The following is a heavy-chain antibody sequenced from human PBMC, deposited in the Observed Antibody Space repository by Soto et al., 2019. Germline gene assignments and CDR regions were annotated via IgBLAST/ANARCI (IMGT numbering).Heavy chain of an antibody. J-gene: IGHJ4*02. V-gene: IGHV3-23*01. CDR3: AKDGLGSCTGGTCYGSDY. D-gene: IGHD2-15*01. CDR2: ISGSGASI. Sequence: EVQLLESGGNLVQPGGSLRLSCAASGFTFSSYVMSWVRQAPGKGLEWVSTISGSGASIYDADSVKGRFTISRDNPKNTVYLQMNSLRAEDTAVYYCAKDGLGSCTGGTCYGSDYWGQGTLVTVSS. CDR1: GFTFSSYV.